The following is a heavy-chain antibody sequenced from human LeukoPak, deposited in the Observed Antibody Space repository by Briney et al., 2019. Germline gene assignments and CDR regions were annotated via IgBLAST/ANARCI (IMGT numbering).Heavy chain of an antibody. Sequence: SETLSLTCTVSGGSIISSSYYWGWIRQPPGKGLEWIGSIYYSGSTYYNPSLKSRVTISVDTSKNQFSLKLSSVTAADTAVYYCARHDAVRAFDIWGRGTTVTVSS. V-gene: IGHV4-39*01. CDR3: ARHDAVRAFDI. D-gene: IGHD3-10*01. CDR1: GGSIISSSYY. CDR2: IYYSGST. J-gene: IGHJ3*02.